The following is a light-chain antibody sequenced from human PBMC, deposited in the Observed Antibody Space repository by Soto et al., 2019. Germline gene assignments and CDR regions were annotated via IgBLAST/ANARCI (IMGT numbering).Light chain of an antibody. CDR2: DAS. J-gene: IGKJ1*01. CDR1: QGISNH. V-gene: IGKV1-17*03. CDR3: QHYNSYSEA. Sequence: DIQMTQSPSAMSASVGDRFAVTCRASQGISNHLVWFQQRPGKVPKRLIYDASSLQSGVPSRFSGSGSGTEFTLTISSLQPDDFATYYCQHYNSYSEAFGQGTKVDIK.